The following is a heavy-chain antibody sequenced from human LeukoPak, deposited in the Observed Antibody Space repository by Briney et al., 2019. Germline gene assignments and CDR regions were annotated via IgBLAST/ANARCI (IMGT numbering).Heavy chain of an antibody. CDR2: ISSSSSYI. V-gene: IGHV3-21*01. Sequence: SGGSLRLPCAASGFIFSSYSMNWVRQAPGKGLEWVSSISSSSSYIYYADSVKGRFTISRDNAKNSLYLQMNSLRAEDTAVYYCARDRGRITIFRIGPDYWGQGTLVTVSS. J-gene: IGHJ4*02. D-gene: IGHD3-3*01. CDR3: ARDRGRITIFRIGPDY. CDR1: GFIFSSYS.